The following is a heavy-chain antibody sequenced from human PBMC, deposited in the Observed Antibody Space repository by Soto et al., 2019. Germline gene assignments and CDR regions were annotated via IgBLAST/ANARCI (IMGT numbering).Heavy chain of an antibody. V-gene: IGHV3-53*01. Sequence: GGSLRLSGAASGFVVTDYYMSWVRQARAKGLEWVGVFLSGADTHYGESVKGRFTISRDNSKSTLYLQMNRLRAEDTAVYYCARETLWRGRLPLDAFDLWGQGTMVT. CDR3: ARETLWRGRLPLDAFDL. CDR1: GFVVTDYY. J-gene: IGHJ3*01. CDR2: FLSGADT. D-gene: IGHD3-3*01.